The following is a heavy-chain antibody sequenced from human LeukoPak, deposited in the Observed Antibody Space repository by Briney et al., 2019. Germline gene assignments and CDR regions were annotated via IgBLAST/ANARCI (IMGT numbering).Heavy chain of an antibody. D-gene: IGHD3-3*01. J-gene: IGHJ4*02. CDR2: IYSGGST. V-gene: IGHV3-66*01. CDR3: AKNPDYDLWSGYTGG. Sequence: GGSLRLSCAASGFTVSSNYMSWVRQAPGKGLEWVSVIYSGGSTYYADSVKGRFTISRDNSKNTLYLQMNSLRAEDTAVYYCAKNPDYDLWSGYTGGWGQGTLVTVSS. CDR1: GFTVSSNY.